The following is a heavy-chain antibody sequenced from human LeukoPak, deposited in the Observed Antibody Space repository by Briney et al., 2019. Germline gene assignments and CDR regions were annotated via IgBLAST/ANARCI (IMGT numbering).Heavy chain of an antibody. V-gene: IGHV3-23*01. J-gene: IGHJ4*02. CDR1: GFTFSSYA. D-gene: IGHD3-22*01. CDR2: ISTSGRT. CDR3: ARDLDSSGYYHVVDS. Sequence: GGSLRLSCADSGFTFSSYAMSWVRQAPGKGLEWVSLISTSGRTHYSDSVQGRFTISRDNSKNTLSLHMNSLRAEDTALYYCARDLDSSGYYHVVDSWGQGALVTVSS.